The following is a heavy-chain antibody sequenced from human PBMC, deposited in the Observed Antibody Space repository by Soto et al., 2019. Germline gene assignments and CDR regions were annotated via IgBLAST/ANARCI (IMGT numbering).Heavy chain of an antibody. CDR2: IYWDDDK. V-gene: IGHV2-5*02. J-gene: IGHJ4*02. D-gene: IGHD3-10*01. Sequence: ESGPTLVNPTQTLTLTCTFSGFSLNTRGVAVGWIRQPPGKAVEWLALIYWDDDKRYSPSLDSRLTIMKDTSKNQVVLTLSNMDPVDTATYYCAHGPYHGSGSYYLPYWGQGILVTVSS. CDR1: GFSLNTRGVA. CDR3: AHGPYHGSGSYYLPY.